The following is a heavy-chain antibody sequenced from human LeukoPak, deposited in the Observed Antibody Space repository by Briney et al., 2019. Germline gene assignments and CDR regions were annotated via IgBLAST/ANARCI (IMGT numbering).Heavy chain of an antibody. CDR2: IYYSGST. CDR3: ARDSSGTLNWFDP. Sequence: SETLSLTCTVSGGSISSSSYYWGWIRQPPGKGLEWIGSIYYSGSTSYNPSLKSRVTVSVDTSKNQFSLKLSSVTAADTAVYYCARDSSGTLNWFDPWGQGTLVTVSS. D-gene: IGHD6-19*01. V-gene: IGHV4-39*07. J-gene: IGHJ5*02. CDR1: GGSISSSSYY.